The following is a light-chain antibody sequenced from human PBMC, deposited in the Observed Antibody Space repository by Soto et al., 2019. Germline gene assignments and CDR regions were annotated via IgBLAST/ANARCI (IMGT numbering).Light chain of an antibody. Sequence: IVMTQSPLSLPVTPGEPASISCRSSQSLLHSNGYNYLDWYLQKPGQSPQLLIYLGSNRASGVPDRFSGSGSGTDFTLKISRVGAEDVGVYYCMQALQTPSTFGPGTKVDIK. CDR2: LGS. CDR3: MQALQTPST. V-gene: IGKV2-28*01. J-gene: IGKJ3*01. CDR1: QSLLHSNGYNY.